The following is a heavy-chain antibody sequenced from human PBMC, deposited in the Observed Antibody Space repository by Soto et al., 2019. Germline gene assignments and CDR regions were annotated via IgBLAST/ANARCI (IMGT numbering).Heavy chain of an antibody. J-gene: IGHJ2*01. CDR3: ARVQGTTGTTNLYWYFDL. CDR1: GYTFTYYY. D-gene: IGHD1-1*01. CDR2: INPSGGST. Sequence: QVQLVQSGAEVKKLGASVRVSCKASGYTFTYYYMHWVRQAPGQGLEWMGIINPSGGSTNYAQKFQGRVTMTRDTSTSTVYMELSSLRSEDTAVYYCARVQGTTGTTNLYWYFDLWGRGTLVTVSS. V-gene: IGHV1-46*01.